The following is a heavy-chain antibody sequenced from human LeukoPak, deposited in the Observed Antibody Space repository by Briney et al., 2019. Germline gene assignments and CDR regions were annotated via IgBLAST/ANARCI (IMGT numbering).Heavy chain of an antibody. V-gene: IGHV1-18*01. Sequence: ASVKVSCKASGYTFIRYGITWVRQAPGQGLEWVGWINTSNGNTNSAQNLQGRVTMTTDTSTRTAYMELRSLRSDDTAVYFCARDLTGSRCRGGSCYFMFGYWGQGTLVTVSS. CDR3: ARDLTGSRCRGGSCYFMFGY. CDR2: INTSNGNT. D-gene: IGHD2-15*01. CDR1: GYTFIRYG. J-gene: IGHJ4*02.